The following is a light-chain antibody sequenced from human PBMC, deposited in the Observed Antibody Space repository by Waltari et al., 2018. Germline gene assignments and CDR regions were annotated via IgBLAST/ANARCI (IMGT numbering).Light chain of an antibody. V-gene: IGKV4-1*01. CDR3: QQYYSIPYT. CDR1: QSVLYSSNNKNY. Sequence: DIVMTQSPDSLAVSLGERATINCKSSQSVLYSSNNKNYLAWYQKKPGQPPKLLIYRASTRESGVPDRFSGRGSGTDFTLTISSLQAEDVAVYYCQQYYSIPYTFGQGTKLEIK. CDR2: RAS. J-gene: IGKJ2*01.